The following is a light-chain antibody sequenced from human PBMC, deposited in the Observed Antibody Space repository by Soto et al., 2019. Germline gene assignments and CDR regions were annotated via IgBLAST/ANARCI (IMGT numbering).Light chain of an antibody. CDR2: GAS. Sequence: EIVLTQSPGTLSLSPGERATLSCRASQSVSSYLAWYQQKPGQAPTLLIYGASSRATGIPDRFSGSGAGTLATLTMSRLEPEDFGVYYCQQYGNSPRTFGPGAKVDIK. CDR3: QQYGNSPRT. CDR1: QSVSSY. J-gene: IGKJ3*01. V-gene: IGKV3-20*01.